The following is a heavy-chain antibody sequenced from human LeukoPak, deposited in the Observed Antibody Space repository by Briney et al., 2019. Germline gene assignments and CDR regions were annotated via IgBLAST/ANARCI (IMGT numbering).Heavy chain of an antibody. V-gene: IGHV1-2*02. CDR1: GYTFTGYY. CDR3: ARPRSIAARPSPRGWFDP. D-gene: IGHD6-6*01. J-gene: IGHJ5*02. CDR2: INPNSGGT. Sequence: ASVKVSCKASGYTFTGYYMHWVRQAPGQGLEWMGWINPNSGGTNYAQKFQGRVTMTRDTSIGAAYMELSRLRSDDTAVYYCARPRSIAARPSPRGWFDPWGQGTLVTVSS.